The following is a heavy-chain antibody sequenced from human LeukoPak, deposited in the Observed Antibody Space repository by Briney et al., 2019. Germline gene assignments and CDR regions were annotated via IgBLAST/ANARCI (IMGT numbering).Heavy chain of an antibody. J-gene: IGHJ4*02. CDR3: ARAPGGSSYGLVDF. CDR2: ISSSGSTI. Sequence: GGSLRLSCAASGFTFSSYEMNWIRQAPGKGVEWISYISSSGSTIYYADSVKGRFTISRDNAKNSLFLQMNSLRAEDTAVYYCARAPGGSSYGLVDFWGQGTLVTVSS. D-gene: IGHD5-18*01. CDR1: GFTFSSYE. V-gene: IGHV3-48*03.